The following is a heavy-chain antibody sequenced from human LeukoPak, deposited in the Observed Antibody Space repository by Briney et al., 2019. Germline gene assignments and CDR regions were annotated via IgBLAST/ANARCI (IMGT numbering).Heavy chain of an antibody. J-gene: IGHJ6*03. CDR2: INPSGGST. V-gene: IGHV1-46*01. CDR3: ARGSSGYHYLYYYYYMDV. Sequence: ASVKVSFEASGYTFTSYYMHWVRQAPGQWLEWMGIINPSGGSTSYAQKFQGRVTMTRDTSTSTVYMELSSLRSEDTAVYYCARGSSGYHYLYYYYYMDVWGKGTTVTVSS. CDR1: GYTFTSYY. D-gene: IGHD3-22*01.